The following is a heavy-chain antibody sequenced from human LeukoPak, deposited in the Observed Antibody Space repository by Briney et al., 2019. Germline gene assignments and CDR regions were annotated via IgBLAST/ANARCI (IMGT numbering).Heavy chain of an antibody. CDR1: GYTFTSYA. CDR2: INAGNGNT. V-gene: IGHV1-3*01. J-gene: IGHJ4*02. Sequence: ASVKVSCKASGYTFTSYAMHWVRQAPGQRLEWMGWINAGNGNTKYSQEFQGRVTIARDTSASTAYMELSSLRSEDTAVYYCARGRLITMVRGVITFDYWGQGTLVTVSS. CDR3: ARGRLITMVRGVITFDY. D-gene: IGHD3-10*01.